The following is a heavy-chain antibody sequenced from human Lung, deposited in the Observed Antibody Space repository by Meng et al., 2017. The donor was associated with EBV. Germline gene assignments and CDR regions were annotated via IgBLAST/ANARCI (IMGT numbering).Heavy chain of an antibody. D-gene: IGHD3-10*01. CDR2: ISSSSSYI. CDR1: GFIFSNYN. V-gene: IGHV3-21*01. CDR3: AREVWRGVGIDY. Sequence: EVQLVESGGGLVKPGGSLSLSCAASGFIFSNYNINWVRQAPGKGLEWVSFISSSSSYIYYADSVRGRFTISRDNTKNSVSLQMNSLRAEDTAVYYCAREVWRGVGIDYWGQGILVTVAS. J-gene: IGHJ4*02.